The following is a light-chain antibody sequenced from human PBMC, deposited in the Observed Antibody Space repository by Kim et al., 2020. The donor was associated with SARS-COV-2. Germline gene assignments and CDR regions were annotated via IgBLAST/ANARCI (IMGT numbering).Light chain of an antibody. CDR3: SSYTSSYTFV. J-gene: IGLJ1*01. Sequence: GQSITISCTGTSSDVGGYNFVSWYQQQPGKAPKFLIYDVTERPSGVSNRFSGSKSGNTASLTISGLQPEDEADYYCSSYTSSYTFVFGTGTKAPS. V-gene: IGLV2-14*04. CDR1: SSDVGGYNF. CDR2: DVT.